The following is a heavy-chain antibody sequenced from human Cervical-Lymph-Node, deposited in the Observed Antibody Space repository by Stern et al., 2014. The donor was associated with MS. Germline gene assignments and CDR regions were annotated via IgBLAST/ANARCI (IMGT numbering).Heavy chain of an antibody. J-gene: IGHJ6*02. CDR1: GGSVSSGSYY. Sequence: VQLEESGPGLVKPSETLSLTCTVSGGSVSSGSYYWSWIRQPPGKGLEWIGYIYHSGSTNYNPSLKSRVTISVDTSKNQFSLKLSSVTAADTAVYYDMDVWGQGTTVTVSS. CDR2: IYHSGST. V-gene: IGHV4-61*01. CDR3: MDV.